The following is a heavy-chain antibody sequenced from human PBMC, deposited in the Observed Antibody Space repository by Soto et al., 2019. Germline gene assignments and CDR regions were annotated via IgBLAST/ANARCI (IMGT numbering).Heavy chain of an antibody. V-gene: IGHV3-74*03. CDR2: INTDGSVA. J-gene: IGHJ4*02. CDR1: GLTFRSYW. CDR3: AKPSEPFRAPYYFDS. D-gene: IGHD1-26*01. Sequence: GGSLRLSCAASGLTFRSYWMHWVRQAPGKGLVWVSRINTDGSVAMYGDSVKGRFTISRDNSQHTLFLQMTSLRAEDTAVYYCAKPSEPFRAPYYFDSWGRGTLVTVSS.